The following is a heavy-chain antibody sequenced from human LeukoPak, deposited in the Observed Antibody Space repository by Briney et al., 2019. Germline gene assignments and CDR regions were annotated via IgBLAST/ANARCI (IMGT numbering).Heavy chain of an antibody. CDR2: IYYSGTT. J-gene: IGHJ6*02. Sequence: SETLSLTCTVSRGSISHYYWSWIRQPPAQGLEWIGYIYYSGTTNYNPALKSRVTISVDTSKNQFSLKLNSVTAADTAVYYCAREDPRTKVPEGMDVWGQGTTVTVSS. D-gene: IGHD4/OR15-4a*01. V-gene: IGHV4-59*01. CDR1: RGSISHYY. CDR3: AREDPRTKVPEGMDV.